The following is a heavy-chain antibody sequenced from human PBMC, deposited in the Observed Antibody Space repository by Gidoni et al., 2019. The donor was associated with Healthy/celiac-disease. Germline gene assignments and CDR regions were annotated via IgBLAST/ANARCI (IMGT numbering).Heavy chain of an antibody. Sequence: QVQLVQPGAEVKKPGASEKVACKDTGDTLTELSMNWVRKAPGKGLEWMGGFDPEDGETIYAQMFQGRVTMTEDTSTDSAYMELSSLRSEDTAVYYCATLSVVAGTGGFDYWGQGTLVTVSS. CDR2: FDPEDGET. D-gene: IGHD6-19*01. J-gene: IGHJ4*02. CDR1: GDTLTELS. V-gene: IGHV1-24*01. CDR3: ATLSVVAGTGGFDY.